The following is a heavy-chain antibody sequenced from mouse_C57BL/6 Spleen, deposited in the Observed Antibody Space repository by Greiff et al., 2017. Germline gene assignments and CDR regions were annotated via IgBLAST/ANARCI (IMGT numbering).Heavy chain of an antibody. CDR1: GFTFSSYA. CDR2: ISDGGSYT. Sequence: EVKLMESGGGLVKPGGSLKLSCAASGFTFSSYAMSWVRQTPEKRLEWVATISDGGSYTYYPDNVKGRFTISRDNAKNNLYLQMSHLKSEDTAMYYCARVNDYGRYYFDYWGQGTTLTVSS. J-gene: IGHJ2*01. CDR3: ARVNDYGRYYFDY. D-gene: IGHD2-4*01. V-gene: IGHV5-4*03.